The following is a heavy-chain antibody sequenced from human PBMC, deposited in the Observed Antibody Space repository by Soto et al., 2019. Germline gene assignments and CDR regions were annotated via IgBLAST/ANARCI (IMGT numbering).Heavy chain of an antibody. V-gene: IGHV3-30-3*01. CDR2: ISDDGGNK. CDR1: GFTFSSYT. D-gene: IGHD6-19*01. Sequence: QVQLVESGGGVVQPGRSLGLSCAASGFTFSSYTIHWVRQAPGKGLEWVAVISDDGGNKYYADSVKGRFTISRDNSKVYLQVNSLRAEDTAVYFCARSSSGHKADYYYGLDVWGQGTTVTVSS. CDR3: ARSSSGHKADYYYGLDV. J-gene: IGHJ6*02.